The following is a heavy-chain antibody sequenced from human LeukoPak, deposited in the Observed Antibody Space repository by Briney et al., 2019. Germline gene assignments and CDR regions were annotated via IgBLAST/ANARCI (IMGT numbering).Heavy chain of an antibody. CDR2: IYYSGNT. D-gene: IGHD2-15*01. J-gene: IGHJ5*01. Sequence: SETLSLTCTVSGGSVSSGSYYWSWIRQPPGKGLEWIGYIYYSGNTNYNPSLKSRLTISVDTSKNQFSLKLSSVTAADTAVYYCATRSTGVAATFDSWGQGALVTVSS. CDR1: GGSVSSGSYY. V-gene: IGHV4-61*01. CDR3: ATRSTGVAATFDS.